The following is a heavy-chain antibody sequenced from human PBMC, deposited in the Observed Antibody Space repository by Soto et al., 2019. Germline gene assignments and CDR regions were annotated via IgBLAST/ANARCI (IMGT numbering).Heavy chain of an antibody. CDR1: GFTFTSYT. Sequence: GGSLRLSCAASGFTFTSYTMNWVRQAPGKGLEWVSSITTSSSYRYYSGSVKGRFTISRDNAKNSLFLQMNSLRAGDTAVYYCVRGAVPADWGQGTLVTVSS. J-gene: IGHJ4*02. D-gene: IGHD1-1*01. CDR3: VRGAVPAD. CDR2: ITTSSSYR. V-gene: IGHV3-21*01.